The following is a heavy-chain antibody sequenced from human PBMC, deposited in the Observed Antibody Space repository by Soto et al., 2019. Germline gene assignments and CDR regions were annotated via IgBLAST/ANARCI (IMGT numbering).Heavy chain of an antibody. V-gene: IGHV3-30-3*01. CDR3: ARDRGQLALSWLISDY. CDR2: ISYDGSNK. D-gene: IGHD6-6*01. J-gene: IGHJ4*02. CDR1: GFTFSSYA. Sequence: GGSLRLSCAASGFTFSSYAMHWVRQAPGKGLEWVAVISYDGSNKYYADSVKGRFTISRDNSKNTLYLQMNSLRAEDTAVYYCARDRGQLALSWLISDYWGQGTLVTVSS.